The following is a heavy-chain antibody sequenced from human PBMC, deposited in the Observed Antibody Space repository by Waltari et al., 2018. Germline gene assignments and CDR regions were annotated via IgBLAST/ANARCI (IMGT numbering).Heavy chain of an antibody. J-gene: IGHJ5*02. CDR1: GYTFTGYY. D-gene: IGHD3-10*01. CDR3: ARVTMVRGVIPNGFDP. V-gene: IGHV1-2*02. CDR2: INPNSGGT. Sequence: QVQLVQSGAEVKKPGASVKVSCKASGYTFTGYYMHWVRQAPGQGLEWMGWINPNSGGTNYAQKFQGRVTMTRDTSISTAYMELSRLRSDDTAVYYCARVTMVRGVIPNGFDPWGQGTLVTVSS.